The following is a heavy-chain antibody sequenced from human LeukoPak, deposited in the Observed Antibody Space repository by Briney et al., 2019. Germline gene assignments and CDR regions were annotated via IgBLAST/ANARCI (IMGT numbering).Heavy chain of an antibody. CDR1: GGSFSGYY. CDR2: INHSGST. CDR3: ARAEDCSSTSCYRVFDY. J-gene: IGHJ4*02. V-gene: IGHV4-34*01. D-gene: IGHD2-2*02. Sequence: SETLSLTCAVYGGSFSGYYWSWIRQPPGKGLEWIGEINHSGSTNYNPSLKSRVTISVDTSKNQFSLKLSSVTAADTAVYYCARAEDCSSTSCYRVFDYWGQGTLVTVSS.